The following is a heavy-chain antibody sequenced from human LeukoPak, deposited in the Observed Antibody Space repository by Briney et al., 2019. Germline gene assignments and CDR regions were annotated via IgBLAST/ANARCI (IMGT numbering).Heavy chain of an antibody. CDR2: VYYRGST. D-gene: IGHD3-3*02. V-gene: IGHV4-39*07. CDR1: GGSISRSDYY. Sequence: SETLSLTCTVSGGSISRSDYYWGWIRQSPGKGLEYIGNVYYRGSTYYKPSLKSRVTISIDKSKNQFSLKLTSVTAADTAIYYCATDRTSEHYHWYFDLWGRGSLVTVSS. J-gene: IGHJ2*01. CDR3: ATDRTSEHYHWYFDL.